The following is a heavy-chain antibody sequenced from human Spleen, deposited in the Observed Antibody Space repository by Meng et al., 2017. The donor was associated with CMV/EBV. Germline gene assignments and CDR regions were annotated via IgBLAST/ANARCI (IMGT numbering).Heavy chain of an antibody. Sequence: GGSLRLSCAASRFFFSSYAMTWVRQAPGKGLEWVSTISAGGDKTYYADSVRGRFTVSRDNSKNSLYLQMNSLRAEDTAVYYCAREGGYTSLYYYNGMDVWGQGTTVTVSS. J-gene: IGHJ6*02. CDR1: RFFFSSYA. CDR3: AREGGYTSLYYYNGMDV. V-gene: IGHV3-23*01. CDR2: ISAGGDKT. D-gene: IGHD5-18*01.